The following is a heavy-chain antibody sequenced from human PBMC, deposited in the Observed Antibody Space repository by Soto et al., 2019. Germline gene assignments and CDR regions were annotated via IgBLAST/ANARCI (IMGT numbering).Heavy chain of an antibody. J-gene: IGHJ6*02. CDR3: ARTSMQSRGYSYGHGGMDV. CDR2: IDPSDSYT. V-gene: IGHV5-10-1*01. CDR1: GYSFTIYW. Sequence: EVQLVQSGAEVKKPGESLRISCKGSGYSFTIYWISWVRQMPGKGLEWMGRIDPSDSYTNYSPSFQGHVTISADKSISTAYRQGSSLKASDNAMYYCARTSMQSRGYSYGHGGMDVWGQGTTVTVSS. D-gene: IGHD5-18*01.